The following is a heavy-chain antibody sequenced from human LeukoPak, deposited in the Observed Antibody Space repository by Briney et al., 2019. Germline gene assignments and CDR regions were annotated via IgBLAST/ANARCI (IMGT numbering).Heavy chain of an antibody. CDR3: ATASWREGHGGAFDI. V-gene: IGHV1-24*01. CDR2: FDPEDGET. CDR1: GYTLTELS. Sequence: ASVKASCKVSGYTLTELSIHWVRQAPGKGLEWMGGFDPEDGETIYAQKFQGRVTMTEDTSTDTAYMELSSLRSEDTAVYYCATASWREGHGGAFDIWGQGTMVTVSS. J-gene: IGHJ3*02. D-gene: IGHD6-13*01.